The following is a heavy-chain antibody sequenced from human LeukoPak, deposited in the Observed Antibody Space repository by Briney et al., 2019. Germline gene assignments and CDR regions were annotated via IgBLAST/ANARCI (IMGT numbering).Heavy chain of an antibody. CDR2: INHSGST. V-gene: IGHV4-34*01. D-gene: IGHD3-10*01. J-gene: IGHJ4*02. CDR1: GGSFSGYY. CDR3: GGFGDGLFYFDY. Sequence: SETLSLTCAVYGGSFSGYYWSWIRQPPGKGLEWIGEINHSGSTNYNPSLKSRVTISVDTSKNQFSLKLSSVTAADTAVYYCGGFGDGLFYFDYWGQGTLVTVSS.